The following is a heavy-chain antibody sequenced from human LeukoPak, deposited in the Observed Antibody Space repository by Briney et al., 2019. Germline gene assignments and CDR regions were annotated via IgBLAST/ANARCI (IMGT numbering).Heavy chain of an antibody. V-gene: IGHV3-30*18. CDR3: AKDRLGGSYYLGAFDI. CDR1: GFTFSGYG. D-gene: IGHD1-26*01. CDR2: ISYDGSNK. J-gene: IGHJ3*02. Sequence: GGSLRLSCAASGFTFSGYGMHWVRQAPGKGLEWVAVISYDGSNKYYADSVKGRFTISRDNSKNTLYLQMNSLRAEDTAVYYCAKDRLGGSYYLGAFDIWSQGTMVTVSS.